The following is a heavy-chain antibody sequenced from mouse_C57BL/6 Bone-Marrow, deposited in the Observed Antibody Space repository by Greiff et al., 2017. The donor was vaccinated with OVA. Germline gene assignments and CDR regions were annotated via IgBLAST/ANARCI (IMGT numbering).Heavy chain of an antibody. V-gene: IGHV1-61*01. CDR1: GYTFTSYW. J-gene: IGHJ3*01. CDR3: ARWGKWRAWFAY. Sequence: QVQLKESGAELVRPGSSVKLSCKASGYTFTSYWMDWVKQRPGQGLEWIGNIYPSDSETHYNQKFKDKATLTVDKSSSTAYMQLSSLTSEDSAVYYCARWGKWRAWFAYWGQGTLVTVSA. CDR2: IYPSDSET.